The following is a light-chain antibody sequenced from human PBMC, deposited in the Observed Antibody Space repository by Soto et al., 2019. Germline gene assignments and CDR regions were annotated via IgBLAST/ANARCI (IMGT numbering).Light chain of an antibody. CDR3: AAWDDSLSGLYV. J-gene: IGLJ1*01. V-gene: IGLV1-47*01. CDR2: RNN. CDR1: SSNIGSNY. Sequence: QSVLTQPPSASGTPGQRVTISCSGSSSNIGSNYVYWYQQLPGTAPKLLIYRNNQRPSGVPDRFSGSKSVTSASLAISGLRSEDEAEYYCAAWDDSLSGLYVFGTGTKLTVL.